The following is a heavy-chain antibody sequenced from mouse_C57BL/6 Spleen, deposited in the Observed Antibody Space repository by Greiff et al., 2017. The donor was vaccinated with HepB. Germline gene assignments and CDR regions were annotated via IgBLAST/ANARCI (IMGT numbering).Heavy chain of an antibody. V-gene: IGHV5-15*01. CDR2: ISNLAYSI. Sequence: EVKLMESGGGLVQPGGSLKLSCAASGFTFSDYGMAWVRQAPRKGPEWVAFISNLAYSIYYADTVTGRFTISRENAKNTLYLEMSSLRSEDTAMYYCARAYREGDYAMDYWGQGTSVTVSS. CDR3: ARAYREGDYAMDY. J-gene: IGHJ4*01. CDR1: GFTFSDYG.